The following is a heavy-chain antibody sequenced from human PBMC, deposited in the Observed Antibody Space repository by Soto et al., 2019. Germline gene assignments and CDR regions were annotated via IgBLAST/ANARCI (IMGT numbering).Heavy chain of an antibody. D-gene: IGHD6-19*01. Sequence: SSVKVSCKASGGTFSSYAICWVRQAPGQGLEWMRGIIPIFGTANYAQKFQGRVTITADESTSTVYMELCSLRSVCNAVFYCARAFHYSIGWYDVGYCCQGTLVTVSS. J-gene: IGHJ4*02. CDR2: IIPIFGTA. CDR3: ARAFHYSIGWYDVGY. V-gene: IGHV1-69*13. CDR1: GGTFSSYA.